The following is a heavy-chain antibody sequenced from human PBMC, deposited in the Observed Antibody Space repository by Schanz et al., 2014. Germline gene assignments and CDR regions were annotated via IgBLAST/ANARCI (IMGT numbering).Heavy chain of an antibody. V-gene: IGHV1-69*02. CDR2: IVPIAGIT. Sequence: QVHLVQSGAEVKKPGSSVKVSCKASGGTFSSDTFSWVRQAPGQGLEWMGRIVPIAGITNYAQRFQGRVTITADKSSDTAYMELSSLRSEGTAVYYCARGYGDSPTDFWGQGTLVTVSS. J-gene: IGHJ4*02. CDR1: GGTFSSDT. CDR3: ARGYGDSPTDF. D-gene: IGHD4-17*01.